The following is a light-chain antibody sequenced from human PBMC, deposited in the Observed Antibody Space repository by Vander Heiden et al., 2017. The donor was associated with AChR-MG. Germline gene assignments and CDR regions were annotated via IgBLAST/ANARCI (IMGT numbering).Light chain of an antibody. Sequence: QSALPPPPPAPGSPVQSVTISCTGTSSDVGVYNFLPCYQQHPAKGPKLIIYEVNKRPSGVPDRFSGSKSGNTASLTVSGLQAEDEADYYCQSYAGSKIVFGGGTKLTVL. CDR1: SSDVGVYNF. CDR3: QSYAGSKIV. V-gene: IGLV2-8*01. J-gene: IGLJ2*01. CDR2: EVN.